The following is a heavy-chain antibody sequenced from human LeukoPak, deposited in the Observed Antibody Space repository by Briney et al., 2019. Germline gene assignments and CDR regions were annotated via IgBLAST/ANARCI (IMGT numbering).Heavy chain of an antibody. Sequence: GGSLRLSCAASGFTVGNNYMSWVRQAPGKGLEWVSVIYRDGSTYYADSVKGRFTISRDNSKNTLSLQMNSLRAEDTAVYYCAGAIGYFDFWGQGTLVTVSS. CDR1: GFTVGNNY. V-gene: IGHV3-53*01. D-gene: IGHD2-21*01. CDR3: AGAIGYFDF. J-gene: IGHJ4*02. CDR2: IYRDGST.